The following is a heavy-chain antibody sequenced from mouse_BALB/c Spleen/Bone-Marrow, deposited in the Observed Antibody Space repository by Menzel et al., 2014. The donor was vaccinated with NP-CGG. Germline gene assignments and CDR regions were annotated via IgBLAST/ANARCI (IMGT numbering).Heavy chain of an antibody. CDR2: IDPETGGT. Sequence: QVQLQQSGAELVRPGAPVTLSCKASGYTFTDYEMHWVKQTPVHGLEWIRAIDPETGGTAYNQKFKGKATLTADKSSSTAYMELRSLTSEDSAVYYCTRSETGPFAYWGQGTLVTVSA. J-gene: IGHJ3*01. D-gene: IGHD4-1*01. CDR3: TRSETGPFAY. CDR1: GYTFTDYE. V-gene: IGHV1-15*01.